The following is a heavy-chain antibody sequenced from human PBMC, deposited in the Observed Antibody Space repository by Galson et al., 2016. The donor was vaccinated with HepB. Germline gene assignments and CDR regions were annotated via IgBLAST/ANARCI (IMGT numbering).Heavy chain of an antibody. D-gene: IGHD6-13*01. V-gene: IGHV3-53*01. CDR3: ARSPSNWFGPSTFDI. J-gene: IGHJ3*02. CDR2: IYSGGST. CDR1: GFSVSSKY. Sequence: SLGLSCAASGFSVSSKYMSWVRQIPGKGLEWVSVIYSGGSTFYADSVKDRFTISRDNVKNTVYLQMNSVTDEDTAVYYCARSPSNWFGPSTFDIWGQGTMVIVSS.